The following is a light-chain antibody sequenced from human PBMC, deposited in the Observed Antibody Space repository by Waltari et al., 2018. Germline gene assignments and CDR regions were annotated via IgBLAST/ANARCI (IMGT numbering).Light chain of an antibody. CDR1: SDINVGDFN. V-gene: IGLV5-37*01. J-gene: IGLJ3*02. CDR3: MLWPSNVWV. CDR2: YKSDSEK. Sequence: QPVLTQPPSSSASPGESARLTCTLPSDINVGDFNIYWYQQNPGSPPRFLLYYKSDSEKAQGSGVPSRFSGSKDASANAGILLSSGLQSEDEADYYCMLWPSNVWVFGGGTKLTVL.